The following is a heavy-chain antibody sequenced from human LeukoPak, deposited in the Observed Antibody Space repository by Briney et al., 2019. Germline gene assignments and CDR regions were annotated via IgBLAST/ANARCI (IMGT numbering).Heavy chain of an antibody. V-gene: IGHV4-59*01. CDR3: ARGDYGEYPGNY. CDR2: IYSSGST. D-gene: IGHD4-17*01. J-gene: IGHJ4*02. Sequence: PSETLSLTCTVSGDTLSNYYWSWIRQPPGKGLEWIGYIYSSGSTNYNNPSLKSRVTISLDTSKNQFSLKLTSLTSADTAVYYCARGDYGEYPGNYWGQGALVTVSS. CDR1: GDTLSNYY.